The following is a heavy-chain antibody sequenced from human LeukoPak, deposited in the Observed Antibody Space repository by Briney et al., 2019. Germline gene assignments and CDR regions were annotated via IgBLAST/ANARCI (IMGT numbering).Heavy chain of an antibody. CDR1: GYTFTSYY. J-gene: IGHJ6*03. V-gene: IGHV1-46*01. D-gene: IGHD5-12*01. Sequence: RASVKVSCKASGYTFTSYYMHWVRQAPGQGLEWMGIINPSGGSTSYAQKFQGRVTMTRDMSTSTVYMELSSLRSEDTAVYYCARGDSGYDHFYHMDVWGKGTTVTISS. CDR3: ARGDSGYDHFYHMDV. CDR2: INPSGGST.